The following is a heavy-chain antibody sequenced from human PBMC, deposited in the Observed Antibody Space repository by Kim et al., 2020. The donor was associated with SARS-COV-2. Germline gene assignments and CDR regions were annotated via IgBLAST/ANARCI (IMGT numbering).Heavy chain of an antibody. CDR3: TRRKDSDN. J-gene: IGHJ4*02. V-gene: IGHV1-46*01. Sequence: GSTSYAKKFQGRVTMTRDTSTSTVFMELSSLRSEDTAVYYCTRRKDSDNWGQGTLVTVSS. CDR2: GST.